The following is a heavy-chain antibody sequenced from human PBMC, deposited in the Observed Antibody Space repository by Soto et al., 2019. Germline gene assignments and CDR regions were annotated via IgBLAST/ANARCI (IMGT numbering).Heavy chain of an antibody. J-gene: IGHJ6*02. V-gene: IGHV1-69*12. CDR1: GGTFRTAA. CDR3: ARDNDRPQLGGNYYYILDV. D-gene: IGHD2-8*01. Sequence: QVHLEQSGAEVKKPGSSVKVSCKASGGTFRTAAVSWVRQAPGQGLEWLGGIMPAFRTPDYAQKFQGRVTTTADEYTSTAYMELSGLTSDGTAVYDCARDNDRPQLGGNYYYILDVWGQGTTITVSS. CDR2: IMPAFRTP.